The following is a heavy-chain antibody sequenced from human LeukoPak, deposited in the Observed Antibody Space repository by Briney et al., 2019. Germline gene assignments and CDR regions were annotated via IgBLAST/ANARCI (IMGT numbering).Heavy chain of an antibody. J-gene: IGHJ3*02. CDR1: GYSISSGHY. D-gene: IGHD3-10*01. CDR2: MYHSGST. Sequence: SETLSLTCTVSGYSISSGHYWGWIRQPPGQGLEWIGSMYHSGSTYYNPPLKSQVTISEDTSKNQFSLKLRSVTAADTAVYYCARGPRFGDFSVKAFDIWGQGTMVTVSS. CDR3: ARGPRFGDFSVKAFDI. V-gene: IGHV4-38-2*02.